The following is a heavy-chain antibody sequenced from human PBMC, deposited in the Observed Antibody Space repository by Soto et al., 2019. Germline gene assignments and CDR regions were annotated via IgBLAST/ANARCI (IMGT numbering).Heavy chain of an antibody. CDR1: GFPFRNFA. J-gene: IGHJ4*02. D-gene: IGHD2-2*01. CDR3: TRADLLWDSFDL. V-gene: IGHV3-23*05. CDR2: ISNSGSST. Sequence: GGSLRLSCAASGFPFRNFAMAWVRQAPGKGLEWVSIISNSGSSTYHGDSVKGRFTTSRDNSKGTLSLHMRGVRIDDTAVYFCTRADLLWDSFDLWGQGTLVTVSS.